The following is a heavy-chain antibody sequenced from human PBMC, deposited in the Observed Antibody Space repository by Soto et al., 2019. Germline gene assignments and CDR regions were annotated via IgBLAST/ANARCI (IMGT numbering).Heavy chain of an antibody. CDR3: ARQIYDSDTGPNFQYYFDS. CDR2: LDPSDSQT. V-gene: IGHV5-10-1*01. J-gene: IGHJ4*02. D-gene: IGHD3-22*01. CDR1: GYSYAGYW. Sequence: PGESLKIFCKGSGYSYAGYWRTWVRQKPGKGLEWMGRLDPSDSQTYYSPSFRGHVTISVTKSITTVFLQWSSLRASDTAMYYWARQIYDSDTGPNFQYYFDSWGQGTPVTVAS.